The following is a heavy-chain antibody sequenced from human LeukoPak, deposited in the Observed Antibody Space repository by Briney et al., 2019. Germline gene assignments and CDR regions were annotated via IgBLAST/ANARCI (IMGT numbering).Heavy chain of an antibody. J-gene: IGHJ4*02. D-gene: IGHD6-19*01. CDR3: AKILSDTNGWYHFDY. CDR1: GFTFSSYA. Sequence: PGGSLRLSCAASGFTFSSYAMTWVRQAPGKGLEWVSIIYGAGTTNYADSVKGRFTISRDSSTNTLYLQMNSLRAGDTAVYSCAKILSDTNGWYHFDYWGQGALVTVSS. V-gene: IGHV3-66*01. CDR2: IYGAGTT.